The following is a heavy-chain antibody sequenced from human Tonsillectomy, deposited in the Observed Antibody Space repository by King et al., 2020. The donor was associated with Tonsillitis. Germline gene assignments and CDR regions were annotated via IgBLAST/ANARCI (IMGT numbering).Heavy chain of an antibody. CDR1: GFNFRTYS. D-gene: IGHD1-26*01. J-gene: IGHJ6*02. Sequence: VQLVESGGGLVRPGGFLRLSCSASGFNFRTYSMNWVRQAPGKGLEWVSSISSRSRMIYYRDSVKGRFTISRDNAKNSLYLEMNSLTAEDTAVYYCARDKVAVVGPGDYDFYYGIDGWGQGTTVTVSS. CDR3: ARDKVAVVGPGDYDFYYGIDG. CDR2: ISSRSRMI. V-gene: IGHV3-21*01.